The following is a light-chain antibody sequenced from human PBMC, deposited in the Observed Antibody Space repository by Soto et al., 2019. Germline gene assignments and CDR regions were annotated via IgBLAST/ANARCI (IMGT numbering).Light chain of an antibody. CDR2: ENN. V-gene: IGLV1-51*02. CDR1: SSDIGSNY. J-gene: IGLJ2*01. CDR3: GTWDSSLSGVV. Sequence: QSVLTQPPSVSAAPGQKVTISCSGGSSDIGSNYVSWYQHLPGTAPKLLIYENNKRPSGIPDRFSGSKSGTSGTLGITGLQTGDEADYYCGTWDSSLSGVVFGGGTKLTVL.